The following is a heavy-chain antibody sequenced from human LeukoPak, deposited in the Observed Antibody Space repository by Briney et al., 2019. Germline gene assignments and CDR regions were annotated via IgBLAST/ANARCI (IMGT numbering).Heavy chain of an antibody. Sequence: GSLRLSCVASGFTFSTHWVSWVPQAPGKGLEWVANINEDGSKTDYVDSVKGRFTISRDNAKNSVFLQMNSLRAEDTAIYYCAPQTMILVLGGQGTLVTVSS. J-gene: IGHJ4*02. CDR2: INEDGSKT. D-gene: IGHD3-22*01. CDR1: GFTFSTHW. V-gene: IGHV3-7*01. CDR3: APQTMILVL.